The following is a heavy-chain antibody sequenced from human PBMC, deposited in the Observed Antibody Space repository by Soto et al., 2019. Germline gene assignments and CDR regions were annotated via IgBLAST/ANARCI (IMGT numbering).Heavy chain of an antibody. Sequence: GGSLRLSCAASGFTFSSYSMNWVRQAPGKGLEWVSSISSSSSYIYYADSVKGRFTISRDNAKNSLYLQMNSLGAEDTAVYYCAREVREGNYYYGMDVWGQGTTVTVSS. CDR3: AREVREGNYYYGMDV. V-gene: IGHV3-21*01. CDR2: ISSSSSYI. J-gene: IGHJ6*02. CDR1: GFTFSSYS. D-gene: IGHD3-22*01.